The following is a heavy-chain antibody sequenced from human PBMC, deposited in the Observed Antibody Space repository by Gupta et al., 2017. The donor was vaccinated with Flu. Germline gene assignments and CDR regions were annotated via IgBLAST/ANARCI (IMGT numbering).Heavy chain of an antibody. D-gene: IGHD5-18*01. CDR2: IIPIFGTA. CDR3: ARDRADTMADY. V-gene: IGHV1-69*06. CDR1: GGTLSSYA. Sequence: QVQMVQSGAGGKKHGSSVKVACKASGGTLSSYAISWVRQAPGQGLEWMGGIIPIFGTANYAQKFQGRVTITADKSTSTAYMELSTLRSEDTAVYYCARDRADTMADYWGQGTLVTVSS. J-gene: IGHJ4*02.